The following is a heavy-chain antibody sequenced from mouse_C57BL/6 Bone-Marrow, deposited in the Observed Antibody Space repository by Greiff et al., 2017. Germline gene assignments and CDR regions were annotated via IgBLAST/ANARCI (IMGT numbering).Heavy chain of an antibody. D-gene: IGHD2-1*01. CDR1: GFSLSTFGMG. V-gene: IGHV8-8*01. Sequence: QVTLKVSGPGILQPSQTLSLTCSFSGFSLSTFGMGVGWIRQPSGKGLEWLAHIWWDDDKYSNPALKSRLTISKDTSKNQVFLKIANVATADTATYYCARDYGNLSDWYFDVWGTGTTVTVSS. CDR3: ARDYGNLSDWYFDV. CDR2: IWWDDDK. J-gene: IGHJ1*03.